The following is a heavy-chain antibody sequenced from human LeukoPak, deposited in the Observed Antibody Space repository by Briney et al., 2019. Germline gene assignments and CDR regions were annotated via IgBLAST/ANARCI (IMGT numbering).Heavy chain of an antibody. CDR3: ARHSGDNPYFQH. CDR1: GGSISSSSYY. CDR2: IYYSGST. J-gene: IGHJ1*01. D-gene: IGHD1-14*01. V-gene: IGHV4-39*01. Sequence: SETLSLTCTVSGGSISSSSYYWGWIRQPPGKGLEWIGSIYYSGSTYYNPSLKSRVTISVDTSKNQFSLKLSSVTAADTAVYYCARHSGDNPYFQHWGQGTLVTVSS.